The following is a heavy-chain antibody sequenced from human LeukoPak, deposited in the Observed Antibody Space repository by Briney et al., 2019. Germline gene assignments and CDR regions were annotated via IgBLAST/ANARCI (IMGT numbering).Heavy chain of an antibody. CDR2: IDCHDDE. CDR1: GFSLPTRGMC. Sequence: SGPALVRPTQTRTLTCTFSGFSLPTRGMCVNWVRQTPGKALEWLTRIDCHDDEYYNTSLKTRLTISKDTSKNQVVLTMTNMDPVDTATYYCARSTRDYFYNYGMDVWRRGTTVTVSS. D-gene: IGHD1-1*01. CDR3: ARSTRDYFYNYGMDV. V-gene: IGHV2-70*11. J-gene: IGHJ6*02.